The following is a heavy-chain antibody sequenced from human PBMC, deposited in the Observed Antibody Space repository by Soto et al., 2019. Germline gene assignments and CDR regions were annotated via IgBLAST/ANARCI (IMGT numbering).Heavy chain of an antibody. D-gene: IGHD6-6*01. CDR3: ARPAGRLANWFDP. J-gene: IGHJ5*02. CDR1: GYTCTDYR. V-gene: IGHV1-46*01. Sequence: QVQLVQSGVEVKKPGASVKVSCKASGYTCTDYRMIWVRQAPGQELEWMGIINPSGGSTNYAPNFQGRVTLTRDSFTSTVYMELSNLRSEDTAVYYCARPAGRLANWFDPWGQGTLVTVSS. CDR2: INPSGGST.